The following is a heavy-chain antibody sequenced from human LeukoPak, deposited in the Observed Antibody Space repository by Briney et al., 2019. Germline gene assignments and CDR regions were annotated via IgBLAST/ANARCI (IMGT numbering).Heavy chain of an antibody. CDR3: SGVWGLFDY. CDR2: IKSKTDGGTT. J-gene: IGHJ4*02. CDR1: GFTFSKAW. D-gene: IGHD7-27*01. V-gene: IGHV3-15*01. Sequence: GGSLRLSCAASGFTFSKAWKSWVRQAPGEGREWVGRIKSKTDGGTTDYAAPVKGRFTISRDDSKNTLYLQMNSLKTEDTAVYYCSGVWGLFDYWGQGTLVTVSS.